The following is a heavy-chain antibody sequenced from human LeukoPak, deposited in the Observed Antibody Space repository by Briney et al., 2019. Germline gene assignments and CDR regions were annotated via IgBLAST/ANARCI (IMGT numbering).Heavy chain of an antibody. CDR3: AKDGSYDSSGYYSLDSAGMDV. CDR1: GFTFSRHA. J-gene: IGHJ6*02. Sequence: GGSLRLSCAASGFTFSRHAMSWVPQAPGKGREWVSGISGSGGSTDYAESVKGRFTISRDNSKNTLYLQMNSLRVEDTAVYYCAKDGSYDSSGYYSLDSAGMDVWGQGTTVTVSS. D-gene: IGHD3-22*01. CDR2: ISGSGGST. V-gene: IGHV3-23*01.